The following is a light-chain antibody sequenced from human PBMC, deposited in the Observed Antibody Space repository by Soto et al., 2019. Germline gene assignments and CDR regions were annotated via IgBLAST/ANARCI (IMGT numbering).Light chain of an antibody. J-gene: IGKJ5*01. Sequence: EIVLTHSQATLSLSPCERATLSFSASQSVSSYLAWYQQKPGQAPRLLIYDASNRATGIPARFSGSGSGTDFTLTISSLEPEDFAVYYCQQRSNWPSITFGQGTRLQIK. CDR3: QQRSNWPSIT. V-gene: IGKV3-11*01. CDR1: QSVSSY. CDR2: DAS.